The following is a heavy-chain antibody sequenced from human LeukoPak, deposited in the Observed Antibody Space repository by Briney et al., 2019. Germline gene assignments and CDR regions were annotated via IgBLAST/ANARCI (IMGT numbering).Heavy chain of an antibody. CDR1: GYTFTGYY. V-gene: IGHV1-2*02. D-gene: IGHD3-22*01. Sequence: ASVKVSCKASGYTFTGYYMHWVRQAPGQGLEWMGWIDPNSGGTNYAQKFQGRVTMTRDTSISTAYMELSRLRSDDTAVYYCARDLTRPMRYYDSSGYYYFDCWGQGTLVTVSS. J-gene: IGHJ4*02. CDR3: ARDLTRPMRYYDSSGYYYFDC. CDR2: IDPNSGGT.